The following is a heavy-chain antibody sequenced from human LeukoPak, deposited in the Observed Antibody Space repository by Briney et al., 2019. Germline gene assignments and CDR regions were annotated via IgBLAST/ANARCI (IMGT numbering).Heavy chain of an antibody. CDR2: IYCSGST. V-gene: IGHV4-59*08. D-gene: IGHD2-2*02. J-gene: IGHJ4*02. CDR1: GGSISSYY. Sequence: ASETLSLTCTVSGGSISSYYWSWIRQPPGKGLEWIGYIYCSGSTNYNPSLKSRVTISVDTSKNQFSLKLSSVTAADTAVYYCARHIRSLLYTSDYWGQGTLVTVSS. CDR3: ARHIRSLLYTSDY.